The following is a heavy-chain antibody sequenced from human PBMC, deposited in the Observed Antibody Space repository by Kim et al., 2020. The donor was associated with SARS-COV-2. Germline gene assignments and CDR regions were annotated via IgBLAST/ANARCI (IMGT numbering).Heavy chain of an antibody. CDR3: ARGALGYCSGGSCCHHDY. J-gene: IGHJ4*02. CDR2: IIPIFGTA. D-gene: IGHD2-15*01. V-gene: IGHV1-69*13. Sequence: SEKVSCKASGGTFSSYPISWVRQAPGQGRDWMGGIIPIFGTANYAQKFQGRVTITADESTSTAYMELSSLRSDDTAVYYCARGALGYCSGGSCCHHDYWGQGTLVTVSS. CDR1: GGTFSSYP.